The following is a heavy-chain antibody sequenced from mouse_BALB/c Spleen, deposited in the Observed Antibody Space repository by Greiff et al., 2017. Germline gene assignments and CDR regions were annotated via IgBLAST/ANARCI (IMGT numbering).Heavy chain of an antibody. D-gene: IGHD2-14*01. CDR3: AVGTTNYDAMDY. CDR2: ILPGSGST. J-gene: IGHJ4*01. CDR1: GYTFSSYW. V-gene: IGHV1-9*01. Sequence: QVQLQQSGAELMKPGASVKISCKATGYTFSSYWIEWVKQRPGHGLEWIGEILPGSGSTNYNEKFKGKATFTADTSSNTAYMQLSSLTSEDSAVYYCAVGTTNYDAMDYWGQGTSVTVSS.